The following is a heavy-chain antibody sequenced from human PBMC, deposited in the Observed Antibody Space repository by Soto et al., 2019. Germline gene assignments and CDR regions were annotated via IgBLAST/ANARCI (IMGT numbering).Heavy chain of an antibody. CDR1: GYTFTSYG. CDR3: ARGRLADYYDFWSGYYSVPYYYGMDV. V-gene: IGHV1-18*04. J-gene: IGHJ6*02. D-gene: IGHD3-3*01. CDR2: ISAYNGNT. Sequence: GASVKVSCKASGYTFTSYGISWVRQAPGQGLEWTGWISAYNGNTNYAQKLQGRVTMTTDTSTSTAYMELRSLRSDDTAVYYCARGRLADYYDFWSGYYSVPYYYGMDVWGQGTTVTVSS.